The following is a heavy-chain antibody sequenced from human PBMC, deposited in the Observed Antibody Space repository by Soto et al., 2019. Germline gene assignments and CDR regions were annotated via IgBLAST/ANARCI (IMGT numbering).Heavy chain of an antibody. D-gene: IGHD3-16*01. CDR3: AGQYDPVPRSAFDI. V-gene: IGHV3-11*01. Sequence: QVQLVESGGGLVKPGGSLRLSCAASGFTFSDYYMSWIRQAPGKGPEWVSYISSGDTTKYYADSVKGPFTISRNNGKNSLYLQMNSLRAEDTAVYYCAGQYDPVPRSAFDIWGQGTMVTVSS. J-gene: IGHJ3*02. CDR1: GFTFSDYY. CDR2: ISSGDTTK.